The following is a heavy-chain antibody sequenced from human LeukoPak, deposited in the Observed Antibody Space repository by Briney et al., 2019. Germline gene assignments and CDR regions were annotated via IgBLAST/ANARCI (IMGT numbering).Heavy chain of an antibody. V-gene: IGHV3-74*01. CDR3: ARLSASYGAPNWFDP. J-gene: IGHJ5*02. D-gene: IGHD4-17*01. CDR2: INTDGSST. Sequence: PGGSLRLSCAASGFTFSTYWMHWGRQAPGKGLVWVSRINTDGSSTNYADSVKGRFTISRDNAKNTLYLQMNSLRAEDTAVYYCARLSASYGAPNWFDPWGQGTLVTVSS. CDR1: GFTFSTYW.